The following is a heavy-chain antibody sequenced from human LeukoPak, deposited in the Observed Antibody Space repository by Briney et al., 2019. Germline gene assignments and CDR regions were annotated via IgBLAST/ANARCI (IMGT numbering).Heavy chain of an antibody. V-gene: IGHV4-61*02. Sequence: SETLPLTCTVSGGSISSGSYYWSWIRQPAGKGLEWIGRIYTSGSTNYNPSLKSRVTISVDTSKNQFSLKLSSVTAADTAVYYCARVRRVFKRNLGRSTEYYSYYYMDVWGKGTTVTISS. D-gene: IGHD1-14*01. J-gene: IGHJ6*03. CDR3: ARVRRVFKRNLGRSTEYYSYYYMDV. CDR2: IYTSGST. CDR1: GGSISSGSYY.